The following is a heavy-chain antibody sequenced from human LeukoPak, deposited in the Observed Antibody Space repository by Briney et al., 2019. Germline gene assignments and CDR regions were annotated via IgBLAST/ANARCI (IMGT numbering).Heavy chain of an antibody. CDR3: ARALVVTAAPDYFDY. V-gene: IGHV5-51*01. Sequence: GESLKISCKGSGYSFTSYWIGWVRQMPGKGLEWMGIIYPGDSDTRYSPSFQGQVTISADKSISTAYLQWSSLKASDTAMNYCARALVVTAAPDYFDYWGQGTLVTVSS. D-gene: IGHD2-21*02. CDR1: GYSFTSYW. J-gene: IGHJ4*02. CDR2: IYPGDSDT.